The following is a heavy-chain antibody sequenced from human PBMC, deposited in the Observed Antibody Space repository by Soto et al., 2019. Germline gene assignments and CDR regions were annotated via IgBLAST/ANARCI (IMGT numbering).Heavy chain of an antibody. V-gene: IGHV4-61*01. D-gene: IGHD2-2*01. CDR1: GGSVSSGSYY. J-gene: IGHJ4*02. Sequence: QVQLQESGPGLVKPSETLSLTCTASGGSVSSGSYYWSWIRQPPGKGLEWIGYIYSSGTTSYNPSLKSRVTISVATSTTQFPRNLTPVTAAAPALSSWARDGNASNYWGQGTLVTVSS. CDR3: ARDGNASNY. CDR2: IYSSGTT.